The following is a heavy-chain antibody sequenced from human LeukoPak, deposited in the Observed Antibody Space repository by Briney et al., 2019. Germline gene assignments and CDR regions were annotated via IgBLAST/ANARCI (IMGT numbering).Heavy chain of an antibody. Sequence: ASVKVSCKASGYTFTSYGISWVRQAPGQGLEWMGWISAYNGNTNCAQKFQGRVTMTTDTSTSTAYMELRSLRSDDTAVYYCARDPNRYAAAHPFEYWGQGTLVTVSS. D-gene: IGHD6-13*01. CDR3: ARDPNRYAAAHPFEY. V-gene: IGHV1-18*01. CDR2: ISAYNGNT. J-gene: IGHJ4*02. CDR1: GYTFTSYG.